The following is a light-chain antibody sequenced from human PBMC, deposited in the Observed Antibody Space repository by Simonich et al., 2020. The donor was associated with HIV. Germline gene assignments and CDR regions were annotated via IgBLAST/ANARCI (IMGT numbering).Light chain of an antibody. V-gene: IGKV3-15*01. CDR1: QSVSRN. J-gene: IGKJ5*01. CDR3: QQRSNWPPN. CDR2: GAS. Sequence: EIVMTQSPATLSVSPGERATLSCRASQSVSRNLAWHQQKPGQAPRLLIYGASTRAAGIPARFSGSGSGTEFSLTISSLKSEDFVVYYCQQRSNWPPNFGQGTRLEIK.